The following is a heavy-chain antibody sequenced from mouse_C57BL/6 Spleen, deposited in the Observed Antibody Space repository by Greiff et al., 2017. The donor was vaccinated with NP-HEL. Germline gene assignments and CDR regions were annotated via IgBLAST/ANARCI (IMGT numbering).Heavy chain of an antibody. CDR3: ARLGYDYTWFAY. CDR2: IHPNSGST. CDR1: GYTFTSYW. J-gene: IGHJ3*01. D-gene: IGHD2-4*01. V-gene: IGHV1-64*01. Sequence: QVQLQQPGAELVKPGASVKLSCKASGYTFTSYWMHWVKQRPGQGLEWIGMIHPNSGSTNYNEKFKSKATLTVDKSSSTAYMQLSSLTSEDSAVYYCARLGYDYTWFAYWGKGTLVTVSA.